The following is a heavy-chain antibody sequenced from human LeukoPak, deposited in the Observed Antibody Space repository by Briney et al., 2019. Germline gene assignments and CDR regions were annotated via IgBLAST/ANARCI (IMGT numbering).Heavy chain of an antibody. J-gene: IGHJ5*02. D-gene: IGHD2-15*01. Sequence: SETLSLTCTVSGGPISSSSYSWGWIRRPPGKGPEWIGNIYYSGSTYYYPSFKSRVTISVDTSRNQFSLKLRSVTAADTAVYYCARGSCSGGGCYPSGNWFDPWGQGTLVTVSS. CDR2: IYYSGST. CDR1: GGPISSSSYS. CDR3: ARGSCSGGGCYPSGNWFDP. V-gene: IGHV4-39*01.